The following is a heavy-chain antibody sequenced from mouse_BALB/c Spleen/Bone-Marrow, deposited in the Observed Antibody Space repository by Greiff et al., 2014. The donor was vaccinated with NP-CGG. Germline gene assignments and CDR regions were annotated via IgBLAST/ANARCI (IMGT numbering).Heavy chain of an antibody. J-gene: IGHJ2*01. Sequence: QVQLQQSGAELARPGASVKLSCKASGYTFTSYWMQWVKQRPGQGLEWIGAIYPGDGDTRYTQKFKGKATLTAYKSSSTAYMQLSSLASEDSAVYYCASQGDYGSFDYWGQGTTLTVSA. D-gene: IGHD1-1*02. CDR2: IYPGDGDT. V-gene: IGHV1-87*01. CDR3: ASQGDYGSFDY. CDR1: GYTFTSYW.